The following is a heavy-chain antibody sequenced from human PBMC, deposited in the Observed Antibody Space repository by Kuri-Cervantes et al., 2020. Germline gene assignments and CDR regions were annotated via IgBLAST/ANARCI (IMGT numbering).Heavy chain of an antibody. J-gene: IGHJ4*02. D-gene: IGHD6-13*01. V-gene: IGHV3-30*03. CDR2: ISYDGSNK. CDR1: GFTFSSYG. Sequence: GESLKISCAASGFTFSSYGMHWVRQAPGKGLEWVAVISYDGSNKYYADSVKGRFTISRENAKNSLYLQMNSLRAGDTAVYYCARALGSSSWYGTFDYWGQGTLVTVSS. CDR3: ARALGSSSWYGTFDY.